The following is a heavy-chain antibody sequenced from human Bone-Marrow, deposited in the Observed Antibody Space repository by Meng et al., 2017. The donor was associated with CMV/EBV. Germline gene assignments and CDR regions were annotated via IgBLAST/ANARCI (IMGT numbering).Heavy chain of an antibody. V-gene: IGHV4-34*01. CDR2: INHSGST. J-gene: IGHJ6*02. D-gene: IGHD2-2*01. CDR3: ASRSPAALYYYYYGMDV. CDR1: GGSFSGYY. Sequence: SQTLSLTCAVYGGSFSGYYWSWIRQPPGKGLEWIGEINHSGSTNYNPSIKSRVTISVDTSKNQFSLKLSSVTAADTAVYYCASRSPAALYYYYYGMDVWGQGTTVTVSS.